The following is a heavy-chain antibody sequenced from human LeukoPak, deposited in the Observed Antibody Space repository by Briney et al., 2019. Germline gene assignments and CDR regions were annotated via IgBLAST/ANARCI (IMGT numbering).Heavy chain of an antibody. Sequence: PGGSLRLSCAASGFTFSSYAMSWVRQAPGKGLEWVSYISSSSSTSVSYADPVKGRFTISRDNAKNALYLQMNSLREEDTAVYYCAQKGGADIWGRGTLVTVSS. CDR3: AQKGGADI. J-gene: IGHJ4*02. CDR1: GFTFSSYA. V-gene: IGHV3-48*02. D-gene: IGHD2-15*01. CDR2: ISSSSSTSV.